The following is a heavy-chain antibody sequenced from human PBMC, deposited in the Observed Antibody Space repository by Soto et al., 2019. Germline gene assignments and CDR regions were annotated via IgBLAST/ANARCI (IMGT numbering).Heavy chain of an antibody. CDR3: AKDLTRQLAYWLDP. D-gene: IGHD6-6*01. CDR2: INAHSGGT. Sequence: ASVKVSCKASGFSFTGYYIHWLRQAPGQGLEWMGWINAHSGGTEYAQKFQGRVTLTRDTSIATAYLTLTSLTSDDTALYYCAKDLTRQLAYWLDPWGQGTQVTVPS. V-gene: IGHV1-2*02. J-gene: IGHJ5*02. CDR1: GFSFTGYY.